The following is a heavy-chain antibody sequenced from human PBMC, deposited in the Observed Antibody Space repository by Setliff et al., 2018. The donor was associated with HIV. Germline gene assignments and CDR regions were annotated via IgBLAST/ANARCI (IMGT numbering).Heavy chain of an antibody. Sequence: SETLSLTCTVSGPPIGIGSYYWTWIRQPAGRGLEWIGHTSASGSSKFNPTLQSRVTLSVDPSNNQFSLNLTSVTAADTAVYYCARRKLGSSYRFFNYWGLGSLVTVSS. J-gene: IGHJ4*02. CDR1: GPPIGIGSYY. V-gene: IGHV4-61*09. CDR2: TSASGSS. D-gene: IGHD3-16*02. CDR3: ARRKLGSSYRFFNY.